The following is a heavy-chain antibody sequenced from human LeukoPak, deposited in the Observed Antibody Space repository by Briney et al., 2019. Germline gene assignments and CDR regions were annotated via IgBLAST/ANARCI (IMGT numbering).Heavy chain of an antibody. J-gene: IGHJ4*02. CDR2: ISSSDSTI. V-gene: IGHV3-11*01. CDR1: GFTFSDYY. CDR3: ARELAMIVVVGTFDY. Sequence: GGSLRLSCAASGFTFSDYYMSWVRHAPGKGLEWVAYISSSDSTIYYADSVKGRFTISRDNAKRSLYLQMNSLRVEDTAVYYCARELAMIVVVGTFDYWGQGTRVTVSS. D-gene: IGHD3-22*01.